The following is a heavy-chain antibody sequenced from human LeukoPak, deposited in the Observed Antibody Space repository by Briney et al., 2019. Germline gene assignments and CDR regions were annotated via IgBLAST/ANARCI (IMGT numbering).Heavy chain of an antibody. CDR2: IKQDGSQK. D-gene: IGHD3-22*01. CDR3: ARSPVRHYETDC. Sequence: GGSLRLSCAASGFTFGSYWMSWVRQAPGKGLEWVANIKQDGSQKYHVDPLKDRFTISRDNAKNSLYLQMNSLRAEDTAVYYCARSPVRHYETDCWGQGTLVTVSS. V-gene: IGHV3-7*05. J-gene: IGHJ4*02. CDR1: GFTFGSYW.